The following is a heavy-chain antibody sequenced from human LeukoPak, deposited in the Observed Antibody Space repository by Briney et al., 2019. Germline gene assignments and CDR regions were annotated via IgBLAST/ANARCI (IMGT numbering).Heavy chain of an antibody. CDR1: GYTFTSHA. J-gene: IGHJ4*02. D-gene: IGHD2-2*01. CDR2: INTNTGSP. Sequence: ASVKVSCKASGYTFTSHAMNWVRQAPGQGLEWMGWINTNTGSPTYAQGFTGRFVFSLDTSVSTAYLQISSLKPEDTAVYYCAKQGPGYCGSTSCYGVDYWGQGTLVTVSS. V-gene: IGHV7-4-1*02. CDR3: AKQGPGYCGSTSCYGVDY.